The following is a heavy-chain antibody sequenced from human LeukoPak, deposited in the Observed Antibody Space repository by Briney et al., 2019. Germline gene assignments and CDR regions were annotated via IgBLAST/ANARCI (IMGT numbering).Heavy chain of an antibody. V-gene: IGHV4-39*07. CDR3: ARALPPIF. J-gene: IGHJ4*02. Sequence: SETLSLTCTVSGSSISSYYWSWIRQPPGKGLEWIGSIYYSGSTYYNPSLKSRVTISVDTSKNQFSLKLSSVTAADTAVYYCARALPPIFGGQGTLVTVSS. CDR2: IYYSGST. CDR1: GSSISSYY. D-gene: IGHD3-9*01.